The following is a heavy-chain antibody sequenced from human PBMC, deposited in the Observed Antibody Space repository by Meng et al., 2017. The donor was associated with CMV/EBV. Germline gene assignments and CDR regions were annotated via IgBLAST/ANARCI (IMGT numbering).Heavy chain of an antibody. V-gene: IGHV4-39*07. CDR1: GGSVSSGSYY. CDR3: ARDTIVVVPAASGGFDY. CDR2: IYYSGST. Sequence: SETLSLTCTVSGGSVSSGSYYWSWIRQPPGKGLEWIGSIYYSGSTYYNPSLKSRVTISVDTSKNQFSLKLSSVTAADTAVYYCARDTIVVVPAASGGFDYWGQGTLVTVSS. D-gene: IGHD2-2*01. J-gene: IGHJ4*02.